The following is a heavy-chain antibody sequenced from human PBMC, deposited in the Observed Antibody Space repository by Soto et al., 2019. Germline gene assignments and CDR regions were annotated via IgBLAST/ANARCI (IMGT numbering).Heavy chain of an antibody. CDR1: GYTFTGYY. J-gene: IGHJ3*02. V-gene: IGHV1-2*04. CDR3: ARDLGGLGGNGAFDI. Sequence: ASVKVSCKASGYTFTGYYMHWVRQAPGQGLEWMGWINPNSGGTNYAQKFQGWVTMTRDTSISTAYMELSRLRSDDTAVYYCARDLGGLGGNGAFDIWGQGTMVTVSS. CDR2: INPNSGGT. D-gene: IGHD1-26*01.